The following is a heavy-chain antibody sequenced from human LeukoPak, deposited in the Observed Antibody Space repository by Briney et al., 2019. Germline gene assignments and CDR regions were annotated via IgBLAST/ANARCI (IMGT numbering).Heavy chain of an antibody. J-gene: IGHJ6*03. D-gene: IGHD3-10*01. V-gene: IGHV4-59*11. CDR1: GGSISSHY. Sequence: KASETLSLTCTVSGGSISSHYWSWVRQPPGKGLEWIGYIYYSGSTNYNPSLKSRVTISVDTSKNQFSLKLSSVTAADTAVYYCASGSPYYYYYYMDVWGKGTTVTVSS. CDR2: IYYSGST. CDR3: ASGSPYYYYYYMDV.